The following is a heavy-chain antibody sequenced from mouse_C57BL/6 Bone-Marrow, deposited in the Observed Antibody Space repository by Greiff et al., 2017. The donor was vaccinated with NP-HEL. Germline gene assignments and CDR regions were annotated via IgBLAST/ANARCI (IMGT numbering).Heavy chain of an antibody. J-gene: IGHJ3*01. CDR2: ISNLAYSI. Sequence: EVKVVEPGGGLVQPGGSLKLSCAASGFTFSDYGMAWVRQAPRKGPEWVAFISNLAYSIYYADTVTGRFTISRENAKNTLYLEMSSLRSEDTAMYYCARQLRLGFAYWGQGTLVTVSA. V-gene: IGHV5-15*01. CDR3: ARQLRLGFAY. CDR1: GFTFSDYG. D-gene: IGHD3-2*02.